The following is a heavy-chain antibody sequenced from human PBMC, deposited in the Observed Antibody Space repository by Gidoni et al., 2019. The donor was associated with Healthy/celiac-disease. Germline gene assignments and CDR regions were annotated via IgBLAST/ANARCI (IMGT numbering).Heavy chain of an antibody. Sequence: QVQLQESGPGLVKPSGTLSLTCAVSGGSTSTSNWWSWVRQPPGKGLEWIGEIYHSGSTNYNPSLKSRVTISVDKSKNQFSLKLSSVTAADTAVYYCARDFYGGRGGQQLDYWGQGTLVTVSS. CDR1: GGSTSTSNW. CDR2: IYHSGST. J-gene: IGHJ4*02. V-gene: IGHV4-4*02. D-gene: IGHD6-13*01. CDR3: ARDFYGGRGGQQLDY.